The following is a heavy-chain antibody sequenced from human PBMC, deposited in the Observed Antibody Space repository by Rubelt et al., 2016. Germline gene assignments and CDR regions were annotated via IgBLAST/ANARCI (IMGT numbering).Heavy chain of an antibody. V-gene: IGHV3-53*01. CDR3: ARELRAAANDRTGLDI. CDR1: GFTVNSKY. Sequence: EVQLVESGGGLIQPGGSLRLSCAASGFTVNSKYMSWFRQAPGKGLEWVSVIYPNERTLYADSVRGRFTISRDNSEKTLFLRMNSLGTEDTAVYYCARELRAAANDRTGLDIWGQGTMVTVSS. D-gene: IGHD6-13*01. CDR2: IYPNERT. J-gene: IGHJ3*02.